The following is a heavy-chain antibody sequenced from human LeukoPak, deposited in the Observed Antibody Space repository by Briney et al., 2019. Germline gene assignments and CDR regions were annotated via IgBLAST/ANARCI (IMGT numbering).Heavy chain of an antibody. J-gene: IGHJ6*02. CDR2: IWYDGSNK. CDR1: GITFSSYG. V-gene: IGHV3-33*08. D-gene: IGHD3-22*01. CDR3: ARTYYYDSSGYYRDYYYGMDV. Sequence: SGGSLRLSCAASGITFSSYGMHWVRQAPGKGLEWVAVIWYDGSNKYYADSVKGRFTISRDNSKNTLYLQMNSLRAEDTAVYYCARTYYYDSSGYYRDYYYGMDVWGQGTTVTVSS.